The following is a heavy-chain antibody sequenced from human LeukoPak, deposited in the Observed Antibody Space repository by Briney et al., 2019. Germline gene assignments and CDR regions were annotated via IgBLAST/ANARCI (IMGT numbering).Heavy chain of an antibody. CDR2: IYYSGST. V-gene: IGHV4-31*03. CDR3: ARSLRGVFDY. CDR1: GGSISSGGYY. Sequence: SQTLSLTCTVSGGSISSGGYYWSWIRQHPGKGLEWIGYIYYSGSTYYNPSLKSRVTISVDTSKNQFSLKPSSVTAADTAVYYCARSLRGVFDYWGQGTLVTVSS. D-gene: IGHD5/OR15-5a*01. J-gene: IGHJ4*02.